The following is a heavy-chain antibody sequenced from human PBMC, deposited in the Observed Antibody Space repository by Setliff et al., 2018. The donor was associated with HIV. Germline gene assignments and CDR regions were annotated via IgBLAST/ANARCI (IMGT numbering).Heavy chain of an antibody. Sequence: PSETLSLTCTVSGGSISSYYWSWIRQPPGKGLEWIGYIYYSGSTNYNPSLKSRVTISVDTSKNHFSLKLSSVTAADTAVYYCASGEYSYGYRFDYWGQGTQVTVSS. CDR3: ASGEYSYGYRFDY. D-gene: IGHD5-18*01. CDR2: IYYSGST. CDR1: GGSISSYY. J-gene: IGHJ4*02. V-gene: IGHV4-59*01.